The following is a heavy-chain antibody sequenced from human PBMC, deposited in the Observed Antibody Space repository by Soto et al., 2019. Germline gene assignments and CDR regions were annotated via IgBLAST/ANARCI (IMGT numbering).Heavy chain of an antibody. Sequence: GGSLRLSFAASGFTFSGSAMHWVRQASGKGLEWVGRIRSKANSYATAYAASVKGRFTISRDDSKNTAYLQMNSLKTEDTAVYYCTRHYDFWSGYYHENWFDPWGQGTLVTVSS. CDR2: IRSKANSYAT. J-gene: IGHJ5*02. CDR3: TRHYDFWSGYYHENWFDP. CDR1: GFTFSGSA. V-gene: IGHV3-73*01. D-gene: IGHD3-3*01.